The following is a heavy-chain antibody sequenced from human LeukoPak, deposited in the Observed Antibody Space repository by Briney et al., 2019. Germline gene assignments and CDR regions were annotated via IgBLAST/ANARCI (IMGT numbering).Heavy chain of an antibody. CDR3: ARDDAGYYYYYGMDV. CDR2: ISAYNGNT. Sequence: ASVKVSCKASGYTFTCYGISWVRQAPGQGLEWMGWISAYNGNTNYAQKLQGRVTMTTDTSTSTAYMELRSLRSDDTAVYYCARDDAGYYYYYGMDVWGQGTTVTVSS. V-gene: IGHV1-18*01. CDR1: GYTFTCYG. D-gene: IGHD1-14*01. J-gene: IGHJ6*02.